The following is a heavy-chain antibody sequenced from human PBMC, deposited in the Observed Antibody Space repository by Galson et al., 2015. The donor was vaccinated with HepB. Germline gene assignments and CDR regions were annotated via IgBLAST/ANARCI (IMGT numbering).Heavy chain of an antibody. J-gene: IGHJ4*02. CDR3: ARDRGSSREFDY. D-gene: IGHD6-19*01. CDR1: GYTFTGYY. V-gene: IGHV1-2*06. Sequence: SVKVSCKASGYTFTGYYMHWVRQAPGQGLEWMGRINPNSGGTNYAQKFQGRVTMTRDASISTAYMELSRLRSDDTAVYYCARDRGSSREFDYWGQGTLVTVSS. CDR2: INPNSGGT.